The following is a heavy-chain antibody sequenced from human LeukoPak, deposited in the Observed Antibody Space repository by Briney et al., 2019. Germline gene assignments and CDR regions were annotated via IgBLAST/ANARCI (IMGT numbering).Heavy chain of an antibody. CDR1: GDSVSSNSAV. Sequence: SQTLSLTCAISGDSVSSNSAVWNWIRQSPSRCLEWLGRTYYRAKWYNEYAVSVKSRATINPDTSKNQFSLQLNSVTPEDTAVYYCADGPAAAGLRTWGQGTLVTVSS. CDR3: ADGPAAAGLRT. J-gene: IGHJ5*02. V-gene: IGHV6-1*01. D-gene: IGHD6-13*01. CDR2: TYYRAKWYN.